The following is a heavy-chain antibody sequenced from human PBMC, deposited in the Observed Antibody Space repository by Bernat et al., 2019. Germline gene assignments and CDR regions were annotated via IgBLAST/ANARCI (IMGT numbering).Heavy chain of an antibody. D-gene: IGHD2-2*01. CDR2: IYHSGST. J-gene: IGHJ5*02. Sequence: QVQLQESGPGLVKPSETLSLTCAVSGYPISSGYYWGWIRQPPGKGLEWIGSIYHSGSTYDNPSLKSRVTISVDTSKNQFSLKLSSVTAADTAVYYCARDRDIVVVPAAMLGWFDPWGQGTLVTVSS. V-gene: IGHV4-38-2*02. CDR3: ARDRDIVVVPAAMLGWFDP. CDR1: GYPISSGYY.